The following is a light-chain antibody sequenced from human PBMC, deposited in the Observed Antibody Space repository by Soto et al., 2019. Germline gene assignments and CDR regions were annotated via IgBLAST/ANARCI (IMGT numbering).Light chain of an antibody. Sequence: HFVLTPPPSVSGSPGEAVAISCTGTSSDVGSYNRVSWYQQPPGTAPKLMIYDVSNRPSGVPDRFSGSKSGNTASLTISGLQAEDEADYYCSSYTTSSTYVFGTGTKVTVL. CDR2: DVS. V-gene: IGLV2-18*02. J-gene: IGLJ1*01. CDR3: SSYTTSSTYV. CDR1: SSDVGSYNR.